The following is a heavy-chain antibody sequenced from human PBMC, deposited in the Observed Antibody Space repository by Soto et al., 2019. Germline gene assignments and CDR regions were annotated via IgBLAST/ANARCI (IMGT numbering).Heavy chain of an antibody. D-gene: IGHD2-21*01. CDR1: GDTSTTYV. J-gene: IGHJ4*02. CDR3: VRGTYCGASCYFAREY. Sequence: VQLVQSGSEVKKPGSSVKVSCKASGDTSTTYVVSWVRQAPGNGLEWMGGINPMSRTAKYAEKYSGRVTITADDATKTVYLDLTTLRFEDTAGYFCVRGTYCGASCYFAREYWGQGTLVAVSS. V-gene: IGHV1-69*01. CDR2: INPMSRTA.